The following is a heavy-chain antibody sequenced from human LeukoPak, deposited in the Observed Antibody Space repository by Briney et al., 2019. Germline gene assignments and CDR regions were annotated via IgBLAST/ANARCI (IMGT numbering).Heavy chain of an antibody. CDR2: ISYDGSNK. J-gene: IGHJ4*02. D-gene: IGHD3/OR15-3a*01. V-gene: IGHV3-30*18. CDR3: AKDRLVELVYFDY. CDR1: GFTFSSYG. Sequence: GRSLRLSCAASGFTFSSYGMHWVRQAPGKGLEWVAVISYDGSNKYYADSVKGRFTISRDNSKNTLYLQMNGLRAEDTAVYYCAKDRLVELVYFDYWGQGTLVTVSS.